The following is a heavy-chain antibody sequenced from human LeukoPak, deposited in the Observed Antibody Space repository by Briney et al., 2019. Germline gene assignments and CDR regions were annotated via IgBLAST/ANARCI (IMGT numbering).Heavy chain of an antibody. CDR2: MSYDGSNK. V-gene: IGHV3-30*03. J-gene: IGHJ4*02. Sequence: PGGSLRLSCAASGFTFSTYGMHWVRQAPGKGLEWVAFMSYDGSNKHYADSVKGRFTISRDNAKNTLYLQMNSLRAEDTAVYYCARDSGSSVGVDYWGQGTLVTVSS. CDR1: GFTFSTYG. CDR3: ARDSGSSVGVDY. D-gene: IGHD1-26*01.